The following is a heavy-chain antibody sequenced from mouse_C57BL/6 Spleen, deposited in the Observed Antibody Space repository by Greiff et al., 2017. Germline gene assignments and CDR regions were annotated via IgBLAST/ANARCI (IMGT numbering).Heavy chain of an antibody. CDR2: IWTGGGA. CDR3: ARTGQLRLRGVYFDY. D-gene: IGHD3-2*02. V-gene: IGHV2-9-1*01. CDR1: GFSLTSYA. J-gene: IGHJ2*01. Sequence: QVQLKESGPGLVAPSQCLSITCTVSGFSLTSYAISWVRQPPGKGLEWIGVIWTGGGANYNSALKSRLSIRTDNSKSQVFLKMNRLQTDDTARYYCARTGQLRLRGVYFDYWGQGTTLTVAP.